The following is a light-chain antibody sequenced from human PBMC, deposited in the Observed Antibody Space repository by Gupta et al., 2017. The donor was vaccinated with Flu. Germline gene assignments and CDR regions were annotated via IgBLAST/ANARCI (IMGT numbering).Light chain of an antibody. J-gene: IGLJ1*01. V-gene: IGLV3-25*02. Sequence: SYELTQPPSVSVSPGQTAQITCSGDPLPKQYTYWYQQKPGQAPVLVMYKDTSRPSGIPERFSGSSSGTTVTLTITGVQAEDEADYYCQSTDSSGAYVFGTGTKVTVL. CDR3: QSTDSSGAYV. CDR2: KDT. CDR1: PLPKQY.